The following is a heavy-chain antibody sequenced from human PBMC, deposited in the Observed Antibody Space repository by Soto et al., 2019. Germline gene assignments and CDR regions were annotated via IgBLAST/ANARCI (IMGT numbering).Heavy chain of an antibody. CDR3: ATSVNSAMTFDY. Sequence: QVQLVQSGAEVKTPGASVKLSCKASGYTFTHYYIHWVRQAPGQGLEWMGIINPNGGSTTYAQKFRAGVTMTRDTSTSTVYMELSKLRSDGSAGYYCATSVNSAMTFDYWGQGTLVAVSS. J-gene: IGHJ4*02. D-gene: IGHD5-18*01. CDR1: GYTFTHYY. CDR2: INPNGGST. V-gene: IGHV1-46*01.